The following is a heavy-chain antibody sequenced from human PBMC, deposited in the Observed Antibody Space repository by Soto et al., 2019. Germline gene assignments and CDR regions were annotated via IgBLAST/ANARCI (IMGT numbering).Heavy chain of an antibody. J-gene: IGHJ6*02. CDR2: ISGSGGST. V-gene: IGHV3-23*01. CDR1: GFTFSSYA. Sequence: GGSLRLSCAASGFTFSSYAMSWVRQAPGKGLEWVSAISGSGGSTYYADSVKGRFTISRDNSKNTLYLQMNSLRAEDTAVYYCAKDQKEPTVTTIPYYYYYGMDVWGQGTTVTVSS. D-gene: IGHD4-17*01. CDR3: AKDQKEPTVTTIPYYYYYGMDV.